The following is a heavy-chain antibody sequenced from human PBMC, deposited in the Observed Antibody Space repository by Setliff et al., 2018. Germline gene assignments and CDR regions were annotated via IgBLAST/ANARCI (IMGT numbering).Heavy chain of an antibody. CDR2: IKQDGSTK. CDR1: GFSFSRHW. CDR3: VRDDADNYDAFDN. D-gene: IGHD3-22*01. Sequence: PGWSLRLSCVVSGFSFSRHWMSWVRQAPGKGLEWVADIKQDGSTKYYLDSVKGRFTISRDNAKRSLYLQMNGLRADDTGVYYCVRDDADNYDAFDNWGQGTLVT. J-gene: IGHJ3*02. V-gene: IGHV3-7*01.